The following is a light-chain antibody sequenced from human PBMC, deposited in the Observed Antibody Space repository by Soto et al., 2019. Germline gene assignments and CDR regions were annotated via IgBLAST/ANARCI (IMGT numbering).Light chain of an antibody. J-gene: IGLJ3*02. CDR3: SSYAGSNKWV. Sequence: QSALTQPPSASGSPGQSLTISCTGTSTDVGNYNYVSWYQQHPGKAPKLMISDVNRRPSGVPDRFSGSKSGNTASLTVSGLQAEDEADYYCSSYAGSNKWVFGGRTKLTVL. CDR2: DVN. V-gene: IGLV2-8*01. CDR1: STDVGNYNY.